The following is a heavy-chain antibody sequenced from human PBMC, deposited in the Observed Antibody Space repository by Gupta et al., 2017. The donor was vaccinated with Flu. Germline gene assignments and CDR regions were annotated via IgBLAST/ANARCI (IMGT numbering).Heavy chain of an antibody. J-gene: IGHJ4*02. CDR2: INSPGTNK. CDR1: AFPFIDHE. D-gene: IGHD4-4*01. Sequence: EVQLVEPAGTLVQTGGSLELSCAASAFPFIDHEFNWVRQAPGEGLEWHAYINSPGTNKAYAGSVEGRFFISRDNAKNSLAFQRYSLRAEVTAVYYCARDRSLYSTGIDHWGQVTLVTVSS. V-gene: IGHV3-48*03. CDR3: ARDRSLYSTGIDH.